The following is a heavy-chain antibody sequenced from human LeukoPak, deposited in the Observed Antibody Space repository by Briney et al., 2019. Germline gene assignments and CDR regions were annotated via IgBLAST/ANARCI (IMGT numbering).Heavy chain of an antibody. CDR2: IAYDGGNK. CDR3: ARDSSPWYYYDRSGSNGFDP. V-gene: IGHV3-30*03. Sequence: GGSLRLSCAASGFTFSIYAMSWVRQAPGKGLEWVAVIAYDGGNKYYADSVKGRFTISRDNSKNTLFLQMNSLRAEDTAVYYCARDSSPWYYYDRSGSNGFDPWGQGTLVTVSS. D-gene: IGHD3-22*01. J-gene: IGHJ5*02. CDR1: GFTFSIYA.